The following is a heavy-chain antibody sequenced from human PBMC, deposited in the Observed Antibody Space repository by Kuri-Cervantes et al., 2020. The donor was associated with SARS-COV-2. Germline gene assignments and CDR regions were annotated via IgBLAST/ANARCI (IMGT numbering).Heavy chain of an antibody. V-gene: IGHV3-7*01. CDR1: GFIFSNYW. CDR3: ARDPGRGDAFDI. CDR2: IKQGGSEE. D-gene: IGHD3-10*01. Sequence: GGSLRLSCAASGFIFSNYWMTWVRQTPGKGLEWVANIKQGGSEEYYVDSVKGRFTVSRDNAKNTLYLQMNSLRAEDTAVYYCARDPGRGDAFDIWGQGTMVTVSS. J-gene: IGHJ3*02.